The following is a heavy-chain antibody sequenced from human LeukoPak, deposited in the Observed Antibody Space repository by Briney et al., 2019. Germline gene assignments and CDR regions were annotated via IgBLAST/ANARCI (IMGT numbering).Heavy chain of an antibody. CDR2: IYSSGST. CDR3: ARDFQSRPQGGYRQDARGVDY. V-gene: IGHV4-59*01. D-gene: IGHD2-15*01. CDR1: GGSIRGYY. J-gene: IGHJ4*02. Sequence: SETLSLTCNVSGGSIRGYYWSWIRQPPGKGLEWIGYIYSSGSTNYNPSLKSRVTMSVDTSKNQFSLKVSSVTAADTAVYYCARDFQSRPQGGYRQDARGVDYWGQGTLVTVSS.